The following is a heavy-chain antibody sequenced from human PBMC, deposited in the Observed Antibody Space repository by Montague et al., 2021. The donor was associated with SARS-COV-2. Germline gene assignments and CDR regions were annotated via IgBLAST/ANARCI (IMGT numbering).Heavy chain of an antibody. D-gene: IGHD2-2*01. CDR1: GGSISSSSYY. J-gene: IGHJ5*02. Sequence: SETLSLTCTVSGGSISSSSYYWGWIRQPPGKGLEWIGSIYYSGXTXYXXXXKSRVTISVDTSENQFSLKLSSVTAADTAVYYCARDGEVVGNWFDPWGQGTLVTVSS. CDR2: IYYSGXT. V-gene: IGHV4-39*07. CDR3: ARDGEVVGNWFDP.